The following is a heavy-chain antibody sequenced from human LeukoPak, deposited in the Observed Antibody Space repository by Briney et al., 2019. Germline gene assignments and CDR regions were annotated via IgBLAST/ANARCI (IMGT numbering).Heavy chain of an antibody. J-gene: IGHJ4*02. Sequence: GGSLRLSCAASGFTFRNSYMSWVRQAPGKGLEWVAYMNHDGSDRSHVDSVRGRFTISRDNAKNSLYLLMNSLRVEDTAVYYCARAAVYCSSSTCRTIFDSWGQGALVTVSS. V-gene: IGHV3-7*01. CDR3: ARAAVYCSSSTCRTIFDS. CDR1: GFTFRNSY. CDR2: MNHDGSDR. D-gene: IGHD2-2*01.